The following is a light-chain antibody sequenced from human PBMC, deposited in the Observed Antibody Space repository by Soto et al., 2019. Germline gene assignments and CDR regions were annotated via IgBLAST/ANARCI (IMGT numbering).Light chain of an antibody. J-gene: IGLJ2*01. CDR1: NIGSKS. Sequence: LTQPPSVSVAPGQTARITCGGNNIGSKSVHWYQQHPGKAPKLMIYEVSNRPSGVSNRFSGSKSGNTASLTISGLQAEDEADYYCSSYTSSSTLDVVFGGGTKVTVL. CDR2: EVS. CDR3: SSYTSSSTLDVV. V-gene: IGLV2-14*01.